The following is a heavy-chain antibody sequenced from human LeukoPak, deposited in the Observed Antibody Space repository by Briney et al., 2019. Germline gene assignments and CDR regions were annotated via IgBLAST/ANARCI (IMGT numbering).Heavy chain of an antibody. CDR1: GGSISSVSYY. V-gene: IGHV4-61*02. CDR2: VYTSGRT. Sequence: SQTLSLTCTVSGGSISSVSYYWSWIPQPAGKGLEWIVRVYTSGRTNYNPSLKSRGTISVDTSKNQSSLKLSSVTAADAAVDYSARGALYWGQGTLVTVSS. CDR3: ARGALY. D-gene: IGHD3-16*01. J-gene: IGHJ4*02.